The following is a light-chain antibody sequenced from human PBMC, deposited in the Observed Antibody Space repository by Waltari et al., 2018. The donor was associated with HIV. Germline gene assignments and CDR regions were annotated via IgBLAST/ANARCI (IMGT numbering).Light chain of an antibody. V-gene: IGLV2-18*02. J-gene: IGLJ2*01. CDR1: NSDIGGYDR. CDR2: EVT. CDR3: SSYSATNTVV. Sequence: QSALTQPPSVSGSPGPSVTISCAGTNSDIGGYDRVSWYQPPPGTAPKLLIYEVTNRPSGVPGRFSASKSGTTASLTISGLQAGDEGDYYCSSYSATNTVVFGGGTKLTVL.